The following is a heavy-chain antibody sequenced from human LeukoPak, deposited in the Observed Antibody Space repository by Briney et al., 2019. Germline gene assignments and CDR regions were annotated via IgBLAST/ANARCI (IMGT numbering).Heavy chain of an antibody. CDR1: GFTFSSYG. CDR3: AKWNPIAAALDY. V-gene: IGHV3-30*18. D-gene: IGHD6-13*01. CDR2: ISYDGSNK. J-gene: IGHJ4*02. Sequence: GGSLRLSCAASGFTFSSYGMHWVHQAPGKGLEWVAVISYDGSNKYYADSVKGRFTISRDNSKNTLYLQMNSLRAEDTAVYYCAKWNPIAAALDYWGQGTLVTVSS.